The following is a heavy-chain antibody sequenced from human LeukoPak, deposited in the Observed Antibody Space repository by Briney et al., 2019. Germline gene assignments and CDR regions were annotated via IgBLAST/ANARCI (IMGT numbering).Heavy chain of an antibody. Sequence: GGSLRLSCAASGFTFSNYYMSWIRQAPGKGLEWVSYISSSSSYTNYADSVKGRFTISRDNAKNSLYLQMNGLRAEDTAVYYCARGATPTYYYDSSGHLDYWGQGTLVTVSS. J-gene: IGHJ4*02. D-gene: IGHD3-22*01. CDR1: GFTFSNYY. CDR2: ISSSSSYT. V-gene: IGHV3-11*06. CDR3: ARGATPTYYYDSSGHLDY.